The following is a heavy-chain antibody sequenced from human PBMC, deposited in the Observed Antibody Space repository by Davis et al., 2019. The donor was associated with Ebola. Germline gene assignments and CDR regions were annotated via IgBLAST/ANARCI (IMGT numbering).Heavy chain of an antibody. CDR2: IHRDGSEK. V-gene: IGHV3-7*03. J-gene: IGHJ4*02. D-gene: IGHD1-14*01. CDR1: GFTFSNDW. CDR3: ARENLRGVDF. Sequence: LGGSLRLSCTASGFTFSNDWMSWVRQAPGKGLEWVANIHRDGSEKYYVDSVKGRFTIFRDNAKNSLYLQMNSLRVEDTAVYYCARENLRGVDFWGQGTLVTVSS.